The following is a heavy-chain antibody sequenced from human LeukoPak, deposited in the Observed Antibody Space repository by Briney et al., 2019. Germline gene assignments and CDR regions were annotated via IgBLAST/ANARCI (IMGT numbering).Heavy chain of an antibody. CDR1: GGSISSGTHY. V-gene: IGHV4-31*03. D-gene: IGHD3-16*01. J-gene: IGHJ4*02. Sequence: KTSETLSLTCTVFGGSISSGTHYYNWIRQHPGKGLEWIGYIYYTGVTSYNPSLKSRVTMSVDTSMNQVSLKLSSLTAADTAVYYCAASSGVTLGRFWGQGTLVTVSS. CDR2: IYYTGVT. CDR3: AASSGVTLGRF.